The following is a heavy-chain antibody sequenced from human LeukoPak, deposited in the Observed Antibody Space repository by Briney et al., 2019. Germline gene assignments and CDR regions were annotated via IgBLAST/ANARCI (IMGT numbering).Heavy chain of an antibody. D-gene: IGHD2-15*01. CDR3: ARYSSYYYYMDV. V-gene: IGHV4-59*01. J-gene: IGHJ6*03. CDR2: IYYSGST. Sequence: SETLSLTCTVSGGSISHYYWSWIRQPPGKGLEWIGYIYYSGSTNYNPSLKSRVTISVDTSKNQFSLKLRSVTAADTAVYYCARYSSYYYYMDVWGKGTTVTVSS. CDR1: GGSISHYY.